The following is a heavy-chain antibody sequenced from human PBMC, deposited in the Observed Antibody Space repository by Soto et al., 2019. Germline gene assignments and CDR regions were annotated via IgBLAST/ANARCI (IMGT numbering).Heavy chain of an antibody. CDR3: AKNSYGDSWNFGLDV. D-gene: IGHD4-17*01. V-gene: IGHV3-23*01. Sequence: EAQLLESGGGLVQPGGSLRLSCTTSRFSLNTYGMTWVRRAPGKGLEWVSTLSASGSGSYYAESVKGRFTVSRDNSKNTMYLQMKSLRDEDTAVYYCAKNSYGDSWNFGLDVWGQGNTVTVSS. J-gene: IGHJ6*02. CDR2: LSASGSGS. CDR1: RFSLNTYG.